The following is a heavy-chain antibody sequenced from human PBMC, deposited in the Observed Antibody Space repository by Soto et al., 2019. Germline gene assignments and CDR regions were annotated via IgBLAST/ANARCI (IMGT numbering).Heavy chain of an antibody. V-gene: IGHV4-34*01. CDR1: GGSFSGYY. CDR2: INHSGST. D-gene: IGHD6-13*01. CDR3: ARWGIAAAGTYYYYGMDV. Sequence: SETLSLTCAGYGGSFSGYYWSWIRQPPGKGLEWIGEINHSGSTNYNPSLKSRVTISVDTSKNQFSLKLSSVTAADTAVYYCARWGIAAAGTYYYYGMDVWGQGATVTVSS. J-gene: IGHJ6*02.